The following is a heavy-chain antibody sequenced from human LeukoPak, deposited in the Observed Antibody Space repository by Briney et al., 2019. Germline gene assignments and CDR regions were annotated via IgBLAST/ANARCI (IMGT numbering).Heavy chain of an antibody. CDR3: ARDAARYCSGGSCYGGFDY. CDR2: IYTSGST. V-gene: IGHV4-4*07. D-gene: IGHD2-15*01. Sequence: SETLSLTCTVSGGSISSYYWSWIRQPAGKGLEWIGRIYTSGSTNYNPSLKSRVTMSVDTSKNQFSLKLSSVTAADTAVYYCARDAARYCSGGSCYGGFDYWGQGTLVTVSS. CDR1: GGSISSYY. J-gene: IGHJ4*02.